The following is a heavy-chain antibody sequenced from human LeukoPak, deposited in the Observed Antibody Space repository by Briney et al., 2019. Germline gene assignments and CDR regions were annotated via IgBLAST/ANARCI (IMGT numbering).Heavy chain of an antibody. D-gene: IGHD2-2*01. CDR3: ARDMGYCSSTSCSRGSFDL. Sequence: GGSLRLSCAASGFTFSSYAMHWVRQAPGKGLEWVAVISYDGSNKYYADSVKGRFTISRDNSKNTLYLQMNSLRAEDTAVYYCARDMGYCSSTSCSRGSFDLWGRGTLVTVSS. CDR1: GFTFSSYA. J-gene: IGHJ2*01. CDR2: ISYDGSNK. V-gene: IGHV3-30-3*01.